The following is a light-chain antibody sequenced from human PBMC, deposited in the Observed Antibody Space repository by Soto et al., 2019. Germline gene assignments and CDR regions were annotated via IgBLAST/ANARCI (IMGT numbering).Light chain of an antibody. CDR3: QQRGNWPLPWT. V-gene: IGKV3-11*01. Sequence: EIVLTQSPATLSLSPGERATLSCRASQTVGNYLAWYQQKPGQVPRLLIYNASNRGTGVPVRFSGSGSGTEFTLTISSLEPEDFAVYYCQQRGNWPLPWTFGQGAKVEI. CDR1: QTVGNY. J-gene: IGKJ1*01. CDR2: NAS.